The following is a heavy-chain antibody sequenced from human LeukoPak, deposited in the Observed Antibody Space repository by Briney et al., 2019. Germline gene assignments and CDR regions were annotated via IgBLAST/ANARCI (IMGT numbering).Heavy chain of an antibody. Sequence: GGSLRLSCAASGFTFSSYAMNWVRQAPGKGLEWVSAIGGSVVTAYYADSVQGRFTISRDNSKNTLYLQMNSLRAEDTAVYYCVKEGDTSVGNYFDYWGQGTLVTVSS. CDR1: GFTFSSYA. J-gene: IGHJ4*02. D-gene: IGHD3-22*01. V-gene: IGHV3-23*01. CDR2: IGGSVVTA. CDR3: VKEGDTSVGNYFDY.